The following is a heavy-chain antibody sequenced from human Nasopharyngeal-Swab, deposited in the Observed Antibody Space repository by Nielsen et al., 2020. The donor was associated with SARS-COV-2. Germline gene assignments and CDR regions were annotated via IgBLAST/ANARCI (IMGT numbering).Heavy chain of an antibody. CDR1: GYTFTSYG. J-gene: IGHJ6*03. V-gene: IGHV1-18*04. CDR2: INNYTGKT. CDR3: ARNIMDWVDQWGYYYMDV. D-gene: IGHD3-3*01. Sequence: ASVKVSCKASGYTFTSYGITWVRQAPGQGLEWMGWINNYTGKTNYAQKVQGRVTMTTDTSTNTAYMELRSLRSDDTAVYYGARNIMDWVDQWGYYYMDVWGKGTTVTVSS.